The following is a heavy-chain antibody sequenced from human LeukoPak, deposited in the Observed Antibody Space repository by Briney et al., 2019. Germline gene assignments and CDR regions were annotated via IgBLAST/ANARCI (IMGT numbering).Heavy chain of an antibody. J-gene: IGHJ4*02. CDR2: HYHTGRI. V-gene: IGHV4-39*07. D-gene: IGHD7-27*01. Sequence: KSSETLSLTCSVSGGSISGTSYCWGWIRQPPGKGPEWIGSHYHTGRIYHNPSLNSRVTISVDTSKNQFSLKLSSVTDADTAVYYCARDGSVNWGLLDNWGRGALVTVSS. CDR3: ARDGSVNWGLLDN. CDR1: GGSISGTSYC.